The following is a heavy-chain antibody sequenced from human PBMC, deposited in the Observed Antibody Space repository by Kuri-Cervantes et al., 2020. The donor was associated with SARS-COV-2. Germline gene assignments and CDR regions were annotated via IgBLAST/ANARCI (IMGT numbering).Heavy chain of an antibody. V-gene: IGHV4-31*03. Sequence: LRPSFNVTGDSIGNGKYYWSWIRQRPGKGLEWTGYIYYTGGTYYSPSHNSRVTISVDTFKNQFSLKMTSLTAADTALYFCARGSTTSRYYFDYWGLGTLVTVSS. CDR1: GDSIGNGKYY. D-gene: IGHD2/OR15-2a*01. CDR3: ARGSTTSRYYFDY. CDR2: IYYTGGT. J-gene: IGHJ4*02.